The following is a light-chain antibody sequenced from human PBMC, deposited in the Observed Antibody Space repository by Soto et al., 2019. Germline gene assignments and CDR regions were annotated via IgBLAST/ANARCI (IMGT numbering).Light chain of an antibody. Sequence: QSVLTQPPSVSGAPGQRVTISCTGSSSNIGAGYDVHWYQQLPGTAPKLLIYGNSNRHSGVPDRFSGSKSGTSAYLAISGLQADDDADYYCQSYDSSLSWVFGGGTKVTVL. CDR3: QSYDSSLSWV. J-gene: IGLJ3*02. V-gene: IGLV1-40*01. CDR1: SSNIGAGYD. CDR2: GNS.